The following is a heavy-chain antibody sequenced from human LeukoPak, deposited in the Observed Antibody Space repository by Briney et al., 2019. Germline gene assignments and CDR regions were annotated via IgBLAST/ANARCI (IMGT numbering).Heavy chain of an antibody. CDR3: ARDLYYMDV. CDR2: ISGRGGTV. CDR1: GFTFNSYE. J-gene: IGHJ6*03. V-gene: IGHV3-48*03. Sequence: PGGSLRLSCAASGFTFNSYEMNWVRQAPGKGLEWVSYISGRGGTVYYADSVKGRFTISRDNAKNSLYLQMNSPRAEDTAVHYCARDLYYMDVWGKGTTVTVSS.